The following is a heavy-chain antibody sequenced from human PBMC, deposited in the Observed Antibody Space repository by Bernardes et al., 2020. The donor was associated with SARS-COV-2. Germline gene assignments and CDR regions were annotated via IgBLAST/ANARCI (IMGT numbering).Heavy chain of an antibody. CDR2: INHSGST. J-gene: IGHJ6*02. CDR3: ARAQYGMDV. V-gene: IGHV4-34*01. CDR1: VGSFSGYY. Sequence: ETLSLTCAVYVGSFSGYYWTWIRQPPGKGLEWIGEINHSGSTNHNPSLKSRVTISVDTSKNQFSLKLSSVTAADTAVYYCARAQYGMDVWGQGTTVTVSS.